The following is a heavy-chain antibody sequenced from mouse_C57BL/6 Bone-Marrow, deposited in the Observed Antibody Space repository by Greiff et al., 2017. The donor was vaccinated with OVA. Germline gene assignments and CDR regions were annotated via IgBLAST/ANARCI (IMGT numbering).Heavy chain of an antibody. Sequence: VKLQESGAELVKPGASVKISCKASGYAFSSYWMNWVKQRPGKGLEWIGQIYPGDGDTNYNGKFKGKATLTADKSSSTAYMQLSSLTSEDSAVYFCAREDSFYAMDYWGQGTSVTVSS. D-gene: IGHD1-2*01. CDR1: GYAFSSYW. CDR2: IYPGDGDT. V-gene: IGHV1-80*01. J-gene: IGHJ4*01. CDR3: AREDSFYAMDY.